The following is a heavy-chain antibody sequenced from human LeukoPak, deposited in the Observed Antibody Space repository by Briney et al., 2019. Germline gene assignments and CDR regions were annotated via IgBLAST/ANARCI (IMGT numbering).Heavy chain of an antibody. CDR1: GLTFSSYA. Sequence: GGSLRLSCAASGLTFSSYAMSWVRQAPGKGLEWVSAISGSGGSTYHADPVKGRFTLARANNKNTLYLQMNSPRAEDTAVYYGAKAPQPRGLGTFDYWGQGTLVTVSS. D-gene: IGHD3/OR15-3a*01. J-gene: IGHJ4*02. CDR3: AKAPQPRGLGTFDY. V-gene: IGHV3-23*01. CDR2: ISGSGGST.